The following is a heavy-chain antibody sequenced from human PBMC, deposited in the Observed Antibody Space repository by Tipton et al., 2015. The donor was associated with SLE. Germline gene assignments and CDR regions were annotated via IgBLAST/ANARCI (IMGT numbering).Heavy chain of an antibody. J-gene: IGHJ6*02. Sequence: QSGAEVKKPGASVKVSCKSSGYTFTSYEINWVRQATGQGLEWMGWMNPSSGNTVYAQKFQGRVTMTRNTSITTAYMELSSLRSEFTAVYYCAALDFWSGYPHFIYSFAMNFLVQVATFTVSS. D-gene: IGHD3-3*01. CDR2: MNPSSGNT. CDR3: AALDFWSGYPHFIYSFAMNF. CDR1: GYTFTSYE. V-gene: IGHV1-8*01.